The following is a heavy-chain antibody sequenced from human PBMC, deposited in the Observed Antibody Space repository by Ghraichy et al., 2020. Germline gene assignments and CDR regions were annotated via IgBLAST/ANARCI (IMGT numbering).Heavy chain of an antibody. CDR2: INHSGST. CDR1: GGSFSAYY. J-gene: IGHJ3*02. V-gene: IGHV4-34*01. Sequence: SETLSLTCAFYGGSFSAYYWSWLRQPPGKGLEWIGDINHSGSTNYNPSLKSRVTLSVDTSKNQFSLKLSSVTAADTAVYYCARDVGPRQQLEGGPTSPNGFDIWGQGTMVTVSS. D-gene: IGHD6-13*01. CDR3: ARDVGPRQQLEGGPTSPNGFDI.